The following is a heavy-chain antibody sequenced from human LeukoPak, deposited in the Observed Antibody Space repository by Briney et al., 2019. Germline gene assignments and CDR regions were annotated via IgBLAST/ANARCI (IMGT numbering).Heavy chain of an antibody. CDR2: ISGSGGST. CDR3: AKDQGGSSGYSNYYFDS. CDR1: GFTFSNYA. V-gene: IGHV3-23*01. J-gene: IGHJ4*02. Sequence: GGSLRLSCAAPGFTFSNYAMTWVRQAPGKGLEWVSVISGSGGSTYSADSVKGRFTISRDNSKNTLYLQMNGLRVEDTAVYYCAKDQGGSSGYSNYYFDSWGQGTLVTVSS. D-gene: IGHD3-22*01.